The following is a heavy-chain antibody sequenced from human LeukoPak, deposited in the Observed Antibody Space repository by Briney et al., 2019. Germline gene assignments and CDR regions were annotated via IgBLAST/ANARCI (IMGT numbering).Heavy chain of an antibody. J-gene: IGHJ3*02. Sequence: PGGSLRLSCAASGFTFSSYAMHWVPQAPGKGLEWVAVVSSDGNNKYYADSVKGRFTISRDNSKNTLYLQMNSLRAEDTAVHYCARARVTTGTTRIAFDIWGQGTMVTVSS. CDR2: VSSDGNNK. CDR3: ARARVTTGTTRIAFDI. V-gene: IGHV3-30-3*01. D-gene: IGHD1-1*01. CDR1: GFTFSSYA.